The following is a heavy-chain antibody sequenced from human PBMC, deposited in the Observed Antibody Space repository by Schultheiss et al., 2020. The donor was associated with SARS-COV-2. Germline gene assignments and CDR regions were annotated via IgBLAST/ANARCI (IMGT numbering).Heavy chain of an antibody. CDR3: ARGGDDFWSGYFAYYMDV. CDR1: GGSISSYY. J-gene: IGHJ6*03. D-gene: IGHD3-3*01. Sequence: SETLSLTCTVSGGSISSYYWSWIRQPPGKGLEWIGYFYYSGSTNYNPSLKSRVTISVDTSKNQFSLKLSSVTAADTAVYYCARGGDDFWSGYFAYYMDVWGKGTTVTVSS. CDR2: FYYSGST. V-gene: IGHV4-59*12.